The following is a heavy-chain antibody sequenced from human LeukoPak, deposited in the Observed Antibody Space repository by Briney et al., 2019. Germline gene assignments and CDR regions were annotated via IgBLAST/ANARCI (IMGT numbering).Heavy chain of an antibody. V-gene: IGHV3-30*02. Sequence: HPGRSLRLSCAASGFNFTTFGMHWVRQAPGKGLEWVAFIRYDGSKIYYADSVKGRFTISRDISNNTVYLQMNSLRAEDTAVYYCAKDPRHGSGTYSYYYFFYYMDVWGKGTTVTISS. CDR3: AKDPRHGSGTYSYYYFFYYMDV. J-gene: IGHJ6*03. CDR1: GFNFTTFG. CDR2: IRYDGSKI. D-gene: IGHD3-10*01.